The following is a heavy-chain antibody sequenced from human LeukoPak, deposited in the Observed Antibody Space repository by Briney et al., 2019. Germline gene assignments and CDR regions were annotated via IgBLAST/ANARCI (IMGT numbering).Heavy chain of an antibody. CDR1: GGSFSGYY. CDR3: ARHRGTTYYYGSGSYRFDY. Sequence: SETLSLTCAVYGGSFSGYYWSWIRQPSGKGLEWIGEINHSGSTNYNPSLKSRVTISVDTSKNQFSLKLSSVTAADTAVYYCARHRGTTYYYGSGSYRFDYWGQGTLVTVSS. V-gene: IGHV4-34*01. CDR2: INHSGST. D-gene: IGHD3-10*01. J-gene: IGHJ4*02.